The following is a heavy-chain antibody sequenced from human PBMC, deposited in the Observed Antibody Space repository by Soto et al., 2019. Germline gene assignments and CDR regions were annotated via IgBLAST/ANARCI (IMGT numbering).Heavy chain of an antibody. CDR2: INPSGGST. V-gene: IGHV1-46*01. CDR1: GYTFTSYY. J-gene: IGHJ6*02. D-gene: IGHD4-17*01. CDR3: ARDRRGGSVTTLRLYYYYGMDV. Sequence: TSEEVTCKASGYTFTSYYMHWVRQAPGQGLEWMGIINPSGGSTSYAQKFQGRVTMTRDTSTSTVYMELSSLRSEDTAVYYCARDRRGGSVTTLRLYYYYGMDVWGQGTTVTVSS.